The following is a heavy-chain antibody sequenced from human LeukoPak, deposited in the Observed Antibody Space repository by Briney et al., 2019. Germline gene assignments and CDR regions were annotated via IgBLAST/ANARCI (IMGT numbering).Heavy chain of an antibody. CDR3: ARAAGYDTLVCPF. J-gene: IGHJ3*01. CDR2: IIPILGIA. V-gene: IGHV1-69*04. CDR1: GGTFSSYA. Sequence: VASVKVSCTASGGTFSSYAISWVRQAPEQGLEWMGRIIPILGIANYAQKFQGRVTITADKSTSTAYMELSSLRSEDTAVYYCARAAGYDTLVCPFWGQGTMVTVSS. D-gene: IGHD3-22*01.